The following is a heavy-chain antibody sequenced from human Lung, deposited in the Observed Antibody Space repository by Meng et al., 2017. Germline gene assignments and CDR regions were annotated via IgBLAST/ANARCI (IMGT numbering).Heavy chain of an antibody. CDR1: GFTFSSYS. D-gene: IGHD2-15*01. Sequence: EVQLGESGGGLVKRGGSLRLYCAASGFTFSSYSMNWVRQAPGKGLEWVSSISSSSAYADSVKGRFTISRDNAKNSLYLQMNSLRAEDTAVYYCARGRVVVAATPSDYLGQGTLVTVSS. CDR3: ARGRVVVAATPSDY. V-gene: IGHV3-21*01. CDR2: ISSSSA. J-gene: IGHJ4*02.